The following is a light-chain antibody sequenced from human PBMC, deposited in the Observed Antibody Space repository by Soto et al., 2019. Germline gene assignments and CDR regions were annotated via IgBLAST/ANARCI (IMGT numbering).Light chain of an antibody. CDR3: QYDETSPPFT. J-gene: IGKJ2*01. CDR2: GAS. V-gene: IGKV3-20*01. Sequence: PGQRATLSCRASQTKNSNYLPWFQQKPGQAPRLLISGASIRATGIPVRFSGSWSGTDFTLTISRLEPEDFAVYSCQYDETSPPFTFGQGTKLDSK. CDR1: QTKNSNY.